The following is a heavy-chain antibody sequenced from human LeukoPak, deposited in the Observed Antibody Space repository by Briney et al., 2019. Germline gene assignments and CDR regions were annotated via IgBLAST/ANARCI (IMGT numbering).Heavy chain of an antibody. CDR1: GGTFSSYA. D-gene: IGHD3-22*01. J-gene: IGHJ3*02. CDR2: INPNSGGT. CDR3: ARVQPYDTDAFDI. V-gene: IGHV1-2*02. Sequence: ASVKVSCKASGGTFSSYAISWVRQAPGQGLEWMGWINPNSGGTNYAQKFQGRVTMTRDTSISTAYMELSRLRSDDTAVYYCARVQPYDTDAFDIWGQGTMVTVSS.